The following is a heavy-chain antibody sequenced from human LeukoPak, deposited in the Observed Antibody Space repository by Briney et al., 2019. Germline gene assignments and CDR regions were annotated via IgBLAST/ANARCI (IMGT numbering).Heavy chain of an antibody. Sequence: PSETLSLTCTVSGGSISNYYWSWIRQPPGKGLEWIGYIYYSGGTKYNPSLKSRVTMSVDTSKNQFSLKLSSVTAADTAVYYCARDAETGCPDYWGQGTLVTVSS. V-gene: IGHV4-59*01. CDR3: ARDAETGCPDY. J-gene: IGHJ4*02. CDR2: IYYSGGT. CDR1: GGSISNYY. D-gene: IGHD2-2*01.